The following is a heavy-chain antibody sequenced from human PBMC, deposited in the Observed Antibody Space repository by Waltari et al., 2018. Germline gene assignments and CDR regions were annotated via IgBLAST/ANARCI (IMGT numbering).Heavy chain of an antibody. D-gene: IGHD4-4*01. CDR1: GFSFSDSA. CDR3: SRRGTTVNPFDY. Sequence: EVQLVESGGGLVQPGGSLKLSCAASGFSFSDSAMHWVRQASGKGLEWVGRIRSKANNYATTYDASVEGRFTISRDDSKNTAYLHMNSLKIEDTAGYYCSRRGTTVNPFDYWGQGTLVTVSS. J-gene: IGHJ4*02. CDR2: IRSKANNYAT. V-gene: IGHV3-73*02.